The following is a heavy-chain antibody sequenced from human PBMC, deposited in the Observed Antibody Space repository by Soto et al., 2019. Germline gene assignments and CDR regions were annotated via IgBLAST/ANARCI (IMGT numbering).Heavy chain of an antibody. CDR3: ARDLRMVYAIDFDY. V-gene: IGHV3-48*02. Sequence: GGSLRLSCAASGFTFSSYGMHWVRQAPGKGLEWVSYISSSGSTIYYADSVKGRFTISRDNAKNSLYLQMNSLRDEDTAVYYCARDLRMVYAIDFDYWGQGTLVTVSS. CDR1: GFTFSSYG. D-gene: IGHD2-8*01. CDR2: ISSSGSTI. J-gene: IGHJ4*02.